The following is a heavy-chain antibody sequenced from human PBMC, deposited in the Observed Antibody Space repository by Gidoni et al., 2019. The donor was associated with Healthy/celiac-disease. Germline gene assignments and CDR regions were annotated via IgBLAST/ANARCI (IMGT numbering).Heavy chain of an antibody. Sequence: EVQLVQSGAEGKTPGESLKISCKGSGYSFTSYWIGCVRQMPVKGLEWLGIGYPGDSDTRYSPSFQGQVTISADKSISTAYLQWSSLKASDTAMYYCARPRYSSSWYVFDYWGQGTLVTVSS. J-gene: IGHJ4*02. CDR2: GYPGDSDT. CDR3: ARPRYSSSWYVFDY. CDR1: GYSFTSYW. D-gene: IGHD6-13*01. V-gene: IGHV5-51*03.